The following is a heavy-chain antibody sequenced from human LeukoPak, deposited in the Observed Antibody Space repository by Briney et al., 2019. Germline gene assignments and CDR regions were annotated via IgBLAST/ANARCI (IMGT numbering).Heavy chain of an antibody. J-gene: IGHJ4*02. CDR1: GYTFTGYY. Sequence: ASVKVSCKASGYTFTGYYMHWVRQAPGQGLEWMGWINHNSGGTNYAQKFQGRVTMTRDTSISTAYMELSRLRSDDTAVYYCARADIVHYCDSSTFDYWGQGTLVTASS. V-gene: IGHV1-2*02. CDR3: ARADIVHYCDSSTFDY. D-gene: IGHD3-22*01. CDR2: INHNSGGT.